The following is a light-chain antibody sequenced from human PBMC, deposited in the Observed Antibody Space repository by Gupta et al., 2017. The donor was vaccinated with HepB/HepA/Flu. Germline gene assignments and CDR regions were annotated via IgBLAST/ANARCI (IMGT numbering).Light chain of an antibody. Sequence: SVLTQSPSVSVAPGKTARSTCGGNNIGTKSVHWYQQKPGQAPVLVVVDNSDRPSGTPERFSGSNSGNTATLTISRVEAGEEADYYCQVWKTRDHPYVVFGGGTKVTVL. CDR1: NIGTKS. J-gene: IGLJ2*01. V-gene: IGLV3-21*03. CDR3: QVWKTRDHPYVV. CDR2: DNS.